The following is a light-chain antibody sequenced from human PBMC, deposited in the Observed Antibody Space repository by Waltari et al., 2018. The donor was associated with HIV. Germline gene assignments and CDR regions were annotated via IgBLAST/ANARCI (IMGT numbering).Light chain of an antibody. J-gene: IGLJ3*02. CDR1: TLGSKY. V-gene: IGLV3-1*01. CDR2: HDS. CDR3: HSWDTNNVQV. Sequence: SFELIQPPSVSVSPGQTAAITCSGDTLGSKYACWFQQKPGHSPVLVIAHDSKRPSGIPERFSGSKSGNTATLTISGTQAMDEADYYCHSWDTNNVQVFGGGTKLTVL.